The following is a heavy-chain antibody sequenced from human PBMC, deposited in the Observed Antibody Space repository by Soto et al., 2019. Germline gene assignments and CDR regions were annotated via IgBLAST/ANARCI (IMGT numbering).Heavy chain of an antibody. V-gene: IGHV3-21*03. Sequence: PGGSLRLSCSASRFTFSSYTMNWVRQSPGKGLEWVSSISSSTTYIYYADSVKGRFTISRDNAKNSLYPQVNSLRAEDTAVYYCARDFDSSGYYGPVGAFDIWGQGTMVTVSS. J-gene: IGHJ3*02. CDR1: RFTFSSYT. CDR3: ARDFDSSGYYGPVGAFDI. D-gene: IGHD3-22*01. CDR2: ISSSTTYI.